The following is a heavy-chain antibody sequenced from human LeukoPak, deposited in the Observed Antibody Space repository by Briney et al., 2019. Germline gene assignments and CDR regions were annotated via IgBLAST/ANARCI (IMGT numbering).Heavy chain of an antibody. CDR3: ARGPAYGARSDYLDY. CDR2: IKKDGSEK. Sequence: GGALRVSCAACECRFSEQWMTGVGQAAGRGREGVAGIKKDGSEKNQLDSVKGRFTISRDNARNSLYLQINSLRVEDTAVYYCARGPAYGARSDYLDYWGQGTLVTVSS. CDR1: ECRFSEQW. D-gene: IGHD3-10*01. V-gene: IGHV3-7*01. J-gene: IGHJ4*02.